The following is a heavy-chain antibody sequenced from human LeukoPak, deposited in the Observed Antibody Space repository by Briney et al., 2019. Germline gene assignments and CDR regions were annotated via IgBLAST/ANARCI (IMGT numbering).Heavy chain of an antibody. CDR1: GFPFSKFA. Sequence: GGSLRLSCAASGFPFSKFAMYWVRQAPGKGLECVAVIVYDGSNKYYADSVKGRFTISRDNSKDTLYLQMNSLRPEDQAVYYCARDGNSGYDSDYYYGMDVWGKGASATVS. D-gene: IGHD5-12*01. J-gene: IGHJ6*04. CDR2: IVYDGSNK. V-gene: IGHV3-30*04. CDR3: ARDGNSGYDSDYYYGMDV.